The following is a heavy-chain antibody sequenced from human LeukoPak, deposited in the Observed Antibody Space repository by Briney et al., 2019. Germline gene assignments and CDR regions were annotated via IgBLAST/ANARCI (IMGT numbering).Heavy chain of an antibody. V-gene: IGHV4-39*07. CDR2: IYYSGST. CDR3: ARAKVAAVTNYFDY. Sequence: SETLSLTCTVSGGSISGSSYYWGWIRQPPGKGLEWIGSIYYSGSTYYNPSLKSRVTISVDTSKNQFSLELSSVTAADTAVYYCARAKVAAVTNYFDYWGQGTLVTVSS. D-gene: IGHD3-3*01. CDR1: GGSISGSSYY. J-gene: IGHJ4*02.